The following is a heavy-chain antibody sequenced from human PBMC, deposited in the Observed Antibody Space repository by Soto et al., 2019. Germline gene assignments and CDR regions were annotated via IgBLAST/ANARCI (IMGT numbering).Heavy chain of an antibody. CDR2: IYYSGST. CDR3: AREPSANDYGDYFDY. V-gene: IGHV4-61*01. J-gene: IGHJ4*02. D-gene: IGHD4-17*01. CDR1: GGSVSIGSYY. Sequence: SETLSLTCTVSGGSVSIGSYYWRWMRQPPGKGLEWIGYIYYSGSTNYNPSLKSRVTISVDTSKNQFSLKLSSVTAADTAVYYCAREPSANDYGDYFDYWGQGTLVTVS.